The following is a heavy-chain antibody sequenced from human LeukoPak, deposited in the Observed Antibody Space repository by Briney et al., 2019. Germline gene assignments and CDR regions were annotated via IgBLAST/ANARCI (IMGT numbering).Heavy chain of an antibody. CDR1: GFTFTSYT. Sequence: GGSLRLSCAASGFTFTSYTMNWVRQAPGRGLEWISYIRTSGGVVSYTDSVRGRFTISTDSAKNSLYLQMNSLRDDDTAVYYCVRDQFYAFDVWGQGTMVTVSS. V-gene: IGHV3-48*02. J-gene: IGHJ3*01. CDR3: VRDQFYAFDV. CDR2: IRTSGGVV.